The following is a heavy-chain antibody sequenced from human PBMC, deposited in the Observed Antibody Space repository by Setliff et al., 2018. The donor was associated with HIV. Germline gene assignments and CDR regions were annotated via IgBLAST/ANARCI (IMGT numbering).Heavy chain of an antibody. J-gene: IGHJ5*02. CDR3: VKHVDSDFSGDPDWFDP. Sequence: SETLSLTCTVSGGSVNSQTDYWTWIRQPAGKGLEWIGHIYISRNTNYNTSLKGRVAMSVDRSKNQFSLKLNSVTAADTAVYYCVKHVDSDFSGDPDWFDPWGQGIPVTVSS. CDR2: IYISRNT. V-gene: IGHV4-61*09. D-gene: IGHD2-15*01. CDR1: GGSVNSQTDY.